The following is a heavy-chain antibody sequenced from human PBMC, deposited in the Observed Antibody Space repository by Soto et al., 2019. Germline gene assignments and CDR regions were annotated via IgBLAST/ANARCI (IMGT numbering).Heavy chain of an antibody. J-gene: IGHJ6*02. CDR3: ARDLSHDYGDYEDYYYYGMDV. CDR2: IYYSGST. D-gene: IGHD4-17*01. V-gene: IGHV4-59*01. Sequence: PSETLSLTCTVSGGSISSYYWSWIRQPPGKGLEWIGYIYYSGSTNYNPSLKGRVTISVDTSKNQFSLKLSSVTAADTAVYYCARDLSHDYGDYEDYYYYGMDVWGQGTTVTVSS. CDR1: GGSISSYY.